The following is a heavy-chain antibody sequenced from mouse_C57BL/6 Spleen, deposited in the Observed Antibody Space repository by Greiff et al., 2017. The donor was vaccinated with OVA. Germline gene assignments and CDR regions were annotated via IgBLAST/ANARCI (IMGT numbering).Heavy chain of an antibody. D-gene: IGHD4-1*01. CDR3: ASAGNYAMDY. Sequence: QVQLQQSGAELVKPGASVKISCKASGYAFSSYWMNWVKQRPGKGLEWIGQIYPGDGDTNSNGKFKGKATLTADKSSSKAYMQLSSLTSEDSAVYFCASAGNYAMDYWGQGTSVTVSS. J-gene: IGHJ4*01. CDR2: IYPGDGDT. V-gene: IGHV1-80*01. CDR1: GYAFSSYW.